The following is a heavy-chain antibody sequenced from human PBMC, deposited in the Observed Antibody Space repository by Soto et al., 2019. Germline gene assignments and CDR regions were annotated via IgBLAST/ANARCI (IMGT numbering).Heavy chain of an antibody. D-gene: IGHD2-2*01. CDR1: GGSFSGYY. CDR3: ARGLPYCSSTSCYASGWFDP. J-gene: IGHJ5*02. V-gene: IGHV4-34*01. CDR2: INHSGST. Sequence: PSETLSLTCAVYGGSFSGYYWSWIRQPPGNGLEWIGEINHSGSTNYNPSLKSRVTISVDTSKNQFSLKLSSVTAADTAVYYCARGLPYCSSTSCYASGWFDPWGQGTLVTVSS.